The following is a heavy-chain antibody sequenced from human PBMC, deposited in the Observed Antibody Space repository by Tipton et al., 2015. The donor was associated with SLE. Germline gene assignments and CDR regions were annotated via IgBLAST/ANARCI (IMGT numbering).Heavy chain of an antibody. D-gene: IGHD3-22*01. CDR1: GFIFSSYA. J-gene: IGHJ4*02. V-gene: IGHV3-30*04. CDR2: ISYDGSNK. Sequence: SLRLSCAASGFIFSSYAMHWVRQAPGKGLEWVAVISYDGSNKYYADSVKGRFTISRDNSKNTLYLQMNSLRAEDTAVYYCAHDSSGYSGFDYWGQGTLVTVSS. CDR3: AHDSSGYSGFDY.